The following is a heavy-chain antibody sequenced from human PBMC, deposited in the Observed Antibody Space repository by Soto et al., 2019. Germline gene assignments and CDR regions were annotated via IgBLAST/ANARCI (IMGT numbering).Heavy chain of an antibody. CDR3: ARWGYYGSGSYRYYYYGMDV. J-gene: IGHJ6*02. V-gene: IGHV1-46*01. Sequence: ASVKVSCKASGYTFTSYYMHWVRQAPGQGLEWMGIINLSGGSTSYAQKFQGRVTMTRDTSTSTVYMELSSLRSEDTAVYYCARWGYYGSGSYRYYYYGMDVWGQGTTVTV. D-gene: IGHD3-10*01. CDR2: INLSGGST. CDR1: GYTFTSYY.